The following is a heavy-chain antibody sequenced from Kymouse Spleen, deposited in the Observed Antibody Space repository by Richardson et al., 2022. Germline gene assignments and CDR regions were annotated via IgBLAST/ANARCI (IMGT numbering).Heavy chain of an antibody. V-gene: IGHV3-30*18. CDR2: ISYDGSNK. J-gene: IGHJ6*02. Sequence: QVQLVESGGGVVQPGRSLRLSCAASGFTFSSYGMHWVRQAPGKGLEWVAVISYDGSNKYYADSVKGRFTISRDNSKNTLYLQMNSLRAEDTAVYYCAKGYYGSGSSYYYYYYGMDVWGQGTTVTVSS. CDR1: GFTFSSYG. D-gene: IGHD3-10*01. CDR3: AKGYYGSGSSYYYYYYGMDV.